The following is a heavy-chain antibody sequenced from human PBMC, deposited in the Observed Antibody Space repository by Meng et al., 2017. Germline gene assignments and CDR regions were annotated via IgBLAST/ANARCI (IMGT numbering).Heavy chain of an antibody. CDR1: GFTFSSYG. D-gene: IGHD3-22*01. J-gene: IGHJ4*02. Sequence: GESLKISCAASGFTFSSYGMHWVLQAPGKGLEWVAVIWYDGSKKCYADSVKGRFTISRDNSKNTLYLQMNSLRAEDTAVYYCASSSGYYRGDFDYWGQGTLVTVSS. CDR3: ASSSGYYRGDFDY. V-gene: IGHV3-33*01. CDR2: IWYDGSKK.